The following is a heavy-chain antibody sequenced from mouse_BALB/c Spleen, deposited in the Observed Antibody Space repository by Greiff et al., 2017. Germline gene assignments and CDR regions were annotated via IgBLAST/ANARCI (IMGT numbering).Heavy chain of an antibody. J-gene: IGHJ2*01. V-gene: IGHV2-9*02. CDR3: ARDLLWLRRGFDY. Sequence: VQVVESGPGLVAPSQSLSITCTVSGFSLTSYGVHWVRQPPGKGLEWLGVIWAGGSTNYNSALMSRLSISKDNSKSQVFLKMNSLQTDDTAMYYCARDLLWLRRGFDYWGQGTTLTVSS. D-gene: IGHD2-2*01. CDR1: GFSLTSYG. CDR2: IWAGGST.